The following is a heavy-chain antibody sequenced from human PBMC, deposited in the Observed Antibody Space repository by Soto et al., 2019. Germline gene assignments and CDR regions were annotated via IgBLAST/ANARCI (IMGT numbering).Heavy chain of an antibody. CDR2: IYYSGST. D-gene: IGHD2-2*01. Sequence: PSETLPHTCTVSSAPVSSSTYRWGWIRKPPGKGLEWIGSIYYSGSTYYNPSLNSRVTVSVDTSKNQFSLKVTSVTAADTAVYYCARLHGYCISSSCHGHYAMDVWGQGTTVTVSS. J-gene: IGHJ6*02. V-gene: IGHV4-39*01. CDR1: SAPVSSSTYR. CDR3: ARLHGYCISSSCHGHYAMDV.